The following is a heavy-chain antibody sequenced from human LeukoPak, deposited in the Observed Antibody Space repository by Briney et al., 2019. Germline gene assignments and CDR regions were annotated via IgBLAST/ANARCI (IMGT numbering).Heavy chain of an antibody. Sequence: ASVKVSCKASGYTFTGYYMHWVRQAPGQGLEWMGWINPNSGGTNYAQKFQGRVTMTRDTSISTAYMELSRLRSDDTAVYYCARTSVAPREWLSFDYWGQGTLATVSS. CDR2: INPNSGGT. J-gene: IGHJ4*02. CDR1: GYTFTGYY. D-gene: IGHD3-3*01. V-gene: IGHV1-2*02. CDR3: ARTSVAPREWLSFDY.